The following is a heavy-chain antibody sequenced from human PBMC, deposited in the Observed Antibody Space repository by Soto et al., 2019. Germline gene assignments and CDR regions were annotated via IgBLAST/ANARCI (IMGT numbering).Heavy chain of an antibody. D-gene: IGHD3-16*01. Sequence: SVSADSNNTHYWRWVPQPPGQRLEWIGSIYYSGATNYNPSLKSRVTMSADTSKNKFSLNLSSVTAADTAIYYCARALGDWGTYYYYYGLDVWGQGTPVTVSS. CDR3: ARALGDWGTYYYYYGLDV. CDR1: ADSNNTHY. J-gene: IGHJ6*01. CDR2: IYYSGAT. V-gene: IGHV4-59*11.